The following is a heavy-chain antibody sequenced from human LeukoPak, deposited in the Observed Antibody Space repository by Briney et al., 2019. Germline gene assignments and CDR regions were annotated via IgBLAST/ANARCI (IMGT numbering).Heavy chain of an antibody. D-gene: IGHD3-3*01. CDR2: ISSSGSTI. CDR3: AGSPRSIFGVVNCAFDV. Sequence: GGSLRLSCAASEFTFSSYEMNWVRQAPGKGLEWPSYISSSGSTIYYADSVKGRFAISRDNAKKSLYLQMNSLRAEDTAVYYCAGSPRSIFGVVNCAFDVWGQGTMVTVSS. V-gene: IGHV3-48*03. J-gene: IGHJ3*01. CDR1: EFTFSSYE.